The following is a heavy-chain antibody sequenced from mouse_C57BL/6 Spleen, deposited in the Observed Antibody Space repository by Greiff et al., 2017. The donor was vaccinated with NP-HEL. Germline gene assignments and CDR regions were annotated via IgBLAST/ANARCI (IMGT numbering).Heavy chain of an antibody. Sequence: VKLQQPGAELVKPGASVKLSCKASGYTFTSYWMHWVKQRPGQGLEWIGMIHPNSGSTNYNEKFKSKATLTVDKSSSTAYMQLSSLTSEDSAVYYCACYYYGSSPYWYFDVWGTGTTVTVSS. CDR1: GYTFTSYW. J-gene: IGHJ1*03. V-gene: IGHV1-64*01. D-gene: IGHD1-1*01. CDR3: ACYYYGSSPYWYFDV. CDR2: IHPNSGST.